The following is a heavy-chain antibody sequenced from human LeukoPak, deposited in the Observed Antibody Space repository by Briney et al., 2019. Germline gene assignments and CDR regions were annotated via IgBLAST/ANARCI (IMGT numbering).Heavy chain of an antibody. D-gene: IGHD3-22*01. CDR1: GDSIRNYD. CDR2: FYTTGST. CDR3: ARARRYYDSSGYYFHYGMDV. Sequence: SETLSLTCTVSGDSIRNYDWSWIRQPAGKGLEWIGRFYTTGSTRYNPSLKSRVTMSVDTSKNQFSLKLSSVTAADTAVYYCARARRYYDSSGYYFHYGMDVWGQGTTVTVSS. J-gene: IGHJ6*02. V-gene: IGHV4-4*07.